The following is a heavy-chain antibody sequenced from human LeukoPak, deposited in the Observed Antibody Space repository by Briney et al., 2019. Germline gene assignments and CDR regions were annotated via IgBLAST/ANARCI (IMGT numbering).Heavy chain of an antibody. J-gene: IGHJ4*02. Sequence: SGPTLVNPTQTLTLTCPFPGFSLPLSPWVGAGFPRPPERALKCLPFIYWDDDKRYNPSLKTRLTVTTATSKNQVVLIMTNMDPVDTATYYCAHRRSGYDWNHGDFDYWGQGTLVTVSS. CDR3: AHRRSGYDWNHGDFDY. D-gene: IGHD1-20*01. CDR1: GFSLPLSPWV. V-gene: IGHV2-5*02. CDR2: IYWDDDK.